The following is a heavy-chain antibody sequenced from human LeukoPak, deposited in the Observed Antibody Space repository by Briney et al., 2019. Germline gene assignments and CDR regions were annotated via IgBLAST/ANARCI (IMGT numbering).Heavy chain of an antibody. J-gene: IGHJ4*02. CDR2: ISYYGSNK. CDR3: ARDGAVAGPGYYFDY. D-gene: IGHD6-19*01. Sequence: GRSLRLSCAASGFTFSSYAMHWVRQAPGKGLEWVAVISYYGSNKYYADSVKGRFTISRDNSKNTLYLQMNSLRAEDTAVYYCARDGAVAGPGYYFDYWGQGTLVTVSS. V-gene: IGHV3-30-3*01. CDR1: GFTFSSYA.